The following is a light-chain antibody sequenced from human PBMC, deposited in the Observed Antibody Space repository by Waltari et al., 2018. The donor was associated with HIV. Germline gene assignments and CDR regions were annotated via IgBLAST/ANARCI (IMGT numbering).Light chain of an antibody. V-gene: IGLV1-44*01. CDR1: RSNHEYNN. J-gene: IGLJ3*02. Sequence: VLTQPPSASGTPAHTLTISCSGRRSNHEYNNIHWYQQFTGTAPKVLNDTSCQELSGVAVRFSGSKSGTSASLVISKLQSDDEADYYCATWDDDLSSWVFGGGTRVTVL. CDR2: TSC. CDR3: ATWDDDLSSWV.